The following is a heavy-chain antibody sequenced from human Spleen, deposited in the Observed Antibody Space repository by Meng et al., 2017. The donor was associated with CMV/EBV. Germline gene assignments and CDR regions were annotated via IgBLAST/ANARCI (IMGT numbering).Heavy chain of an antibody. Sequence: ETLSLTCAASGFTFSSYSMNWVRQAPGKGLEWVSSISSSSSYIYYADSVKGRFTMSRDNAKSSLYLQMNSLRVDDTAVYYCARVLTSSWYGGLFDSWGQGTLVTVSS. CDR3: ARVLTSSWYGGLFDS. J-gene: IGHJ4*02. D-gene: IGHD6-13*01. CDR1: GFTFSSYS. V-gene: IGHV3-21*04. CDR2: ISSSSSYI.